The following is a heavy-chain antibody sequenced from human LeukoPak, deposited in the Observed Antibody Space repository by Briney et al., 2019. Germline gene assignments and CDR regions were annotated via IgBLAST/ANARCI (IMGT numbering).Heavy chain of an antibody. D-gene: IGHD1-1*01. J-gene: IGHJ4*02. CDR2: IYTSGTT. CDR1: GASITSFY. CDR3: ARDYKSTSYDH. V-gene: IGHV4-4*07. Sequence: SETLSLTCTVSGASITSFYWSWIRQPAGKGLEWIGRIYTSGTTNYNPSLKSRVTMSVDASKNQFSLKLTSVTAADTAVYYCARDYKSTSYDHWGQGTLVTVSS.